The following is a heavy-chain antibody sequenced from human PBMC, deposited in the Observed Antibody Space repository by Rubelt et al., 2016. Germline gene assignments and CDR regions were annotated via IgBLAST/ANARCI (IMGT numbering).Heavy chain of an antibody. CDR2: IIPIFGTA. D-gene: IGHD3-3*01. V-gene: IGHV1-69*01. J-gene: IGHJ5*02. CDR1: GGTFSSYA. Sequence: QVQLVQSGAEVKKPGSSVKVSCKASGGTFSSYAISWVRQAPGQGLEWMGGIIPIFGTANYAQKFQGRVTITADESTGTADMELSSLRSEDTAVYYCATGGDFGVVIPNWFDPWGQGTLVTVSS. CDR3: ATGGDFGVVIPNWFDP.